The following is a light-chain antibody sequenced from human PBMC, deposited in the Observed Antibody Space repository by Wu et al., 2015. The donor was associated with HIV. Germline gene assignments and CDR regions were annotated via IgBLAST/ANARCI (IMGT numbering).Light chain of an antibody. J-gene: IGKJ2*01. CDR1: QTISTY. Sequence: DIQMTQSPSSLSASVGDRVTITCRASQTISTYLNWYQQKPGKAPKILINATSILRSGVPSRFSGSGSGTDFTLTISTLQPEDFATYYCQQTYIIPYIFGLGDQVGDQT. CDR3: QQTYIIPYI. CDR2: ATS. V-gene: IGKV1-39*01.